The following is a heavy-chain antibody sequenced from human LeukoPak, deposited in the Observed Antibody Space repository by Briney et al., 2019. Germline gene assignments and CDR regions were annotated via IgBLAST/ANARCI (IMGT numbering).Heavy chain of an antibody. CDR2: IYYSGST. Sequence: SETLSLTCTVSGGSISSYYWSWIRQPPGKGLEWIGYIYYSGSTNYNPSLKSRVTISVDTSKNHFSLKLSSVTAADTAVYYCARSIAARGWFDPWGQGTLVTVSS. CDR3: ARSIAARGWFDP. D-gene: IGHD6-6*01. J-gene: IGHJ5*02. CDR1: GGSISSYY. V-gene: IGHV4-59*08.